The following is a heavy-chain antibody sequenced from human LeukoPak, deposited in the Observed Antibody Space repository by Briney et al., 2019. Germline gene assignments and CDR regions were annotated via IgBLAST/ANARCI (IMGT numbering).Heavy chain of an antibody. D-gene: IGHD3-22*01. CDR2: TSYDGSNK. J-gene: IGHJ4*02. CDR3: AREYYYDSSGGPDY. V-gene: IGHV3-30*01. CDR1: GFTFSSYA. Sequence: GGSLRLSCAASGFTFSSYAMHWVRQAPGKGLEWVAVTSYDGSNKYYADSVKGRFTISRDNSKNTLYLQMNSLRAEDTAVYYCAREYYYDSSGGPDYWGQGTLVTVSS.